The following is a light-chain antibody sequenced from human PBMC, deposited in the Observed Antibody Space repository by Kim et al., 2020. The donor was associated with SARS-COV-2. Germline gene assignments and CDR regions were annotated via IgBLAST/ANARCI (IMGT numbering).Light chain of an antibody. J-gene: IGKJ2*01. CDR1: QSISSY. CDR2: AAS. Sequence: SASVGDRVTITCRTSQSISSYLNWYQQKPGQAPKLLIYAASSLQSGVPSRFSGSGSGTDFTLTISSLQPEDFATYYCQQSYTTPYTFGQGTKLEIK. V-gene: IGKV1-39*01. CDR3: QQSYTTPYT.